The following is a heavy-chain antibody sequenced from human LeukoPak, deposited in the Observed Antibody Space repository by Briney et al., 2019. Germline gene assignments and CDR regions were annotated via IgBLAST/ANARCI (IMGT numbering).Heavy chain of an antibody. Sequence: PGGSLRLFCAASGFTFSSYAMHWVRQAPGKGLEWVAVISYDGSNKYYADSVKGRFTISRDNSKNTLYLQMNSLRADDTAVYYCARAGAIQLWLFDYWGQGTLVTVSS. CDR1: GFTFSSYA. CDR3: ARAGAIQLWLFDY. J-gene: IGHJ4*02. CDR2: ISYDGSNK. V-gene: IGHV3-30*04. D-gene: IGHD5-18*01.